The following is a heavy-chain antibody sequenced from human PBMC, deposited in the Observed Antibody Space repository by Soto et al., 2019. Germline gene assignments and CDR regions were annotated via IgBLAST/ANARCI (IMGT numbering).Heavy chain of an antibody. Sequence: PSETLSLTCTVSGGSISSYYWSWIRQPPGKGLEWIGYIYYSGSTNYNPSLKSRVTISVDTSKNQFSLKLSSVTAADTAVYYCAIHVDTAMPLDYWGQGTLVTVSS. CDR3: AIHVDTAMPLDY. CDR1: GGSISSYY. V-gene: IGHV4-59*08. D-gene: IGHD5-18*01. J-gene: IGHJ4*02. CDR2: IYYSGST.